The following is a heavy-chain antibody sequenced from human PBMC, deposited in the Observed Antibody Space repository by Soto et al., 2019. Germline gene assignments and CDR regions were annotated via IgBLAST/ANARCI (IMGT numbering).Heavy chain of an antibody. D-gene: IGHD6-19*01. V-gene: IGHV1-69*06. J-gene: IGHJ6*02. CDR3: ARGIGSGWSYYYYGMDV. CDR2: IIPIFGTA. Sequence: ASVKVSCKASGGTFSSYAISWVRQAPGQGLEWMGGIIPIFGTANYAQKFQGRVTITADKSTSTAYMELSSLRSEDTAVYYCARGIGSGWSYYYYGMDVWRQGTTVTVSS. CDR1: GGTFSSYA.